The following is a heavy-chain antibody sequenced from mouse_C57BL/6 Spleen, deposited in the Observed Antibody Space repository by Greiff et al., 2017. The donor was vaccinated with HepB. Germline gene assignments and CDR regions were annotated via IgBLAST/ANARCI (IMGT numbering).Heavy chain of an antibody. Sequence: EVKVEESGGGLVQPGGSLSLSCAASGFTFTDYYMSWVRQPPGKALEWLGFIRNKANGYTTEYSASVKGRFTISRDNSQSILYLQMNALRAEDSATYYCARSGSTVVAKDYAMDYWGQGTSDTVSS. J-gene: IGHJ4*01. CDR1: GFTFTDYY. CDR3: ARSGSTVVAKDYAMDY. CDR2: IRNKANGYTT. V-gene: IGHV7-3*01. D-gene: IGHD1-1*01.